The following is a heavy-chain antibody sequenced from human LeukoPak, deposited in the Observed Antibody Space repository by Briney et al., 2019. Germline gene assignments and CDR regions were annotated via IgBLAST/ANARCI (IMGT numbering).Heavy chain of an antibody. CDR2: IKTRPEGGTT. J-gene: IGHJ4*02. CDR3: TTDAGVSLVRGVLIKSY. D-gene: IGHD3-10*01. V-gene: IGHV3-15*01. Sequence: PGGSLTLSCAASGFSFSYAWMSWVRQAPGKGLEWVGRIKTRPEGGTTDYAEPVKGRFTIYRDDSENTVSLQMNSLKTEDTAVYYCTTDAGVSLVRGVLIKSYWGQGTLVIVSS. CDR1: GFSFSYAW.